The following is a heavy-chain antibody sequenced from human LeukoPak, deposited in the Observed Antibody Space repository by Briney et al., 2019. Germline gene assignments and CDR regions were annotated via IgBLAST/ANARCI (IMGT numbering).Heavy chain of an antibody. CDR1: GFTFSSYV. V-gene: IGHV3-30*04. D-gene: IGHD3-9*01. Sequence: PGGSLRLSCAASGFTFSSYVMHWVRQAPGKGLEWVAIISYDGSNEYYADSVKGRFTISRDNAKNSLYLRMNSLRAEDTAVYYCARDYENLTGSKTRFHYWGQGTLVTVSS. J-gene: IGHJ4*02. CDR2: ISYDGSNE. CDR3: ARDYENLTGSKTRFHY.